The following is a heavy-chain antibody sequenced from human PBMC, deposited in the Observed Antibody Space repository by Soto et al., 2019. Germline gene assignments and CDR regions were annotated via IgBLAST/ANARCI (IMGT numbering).Heavy chain of an antibody. V-gene: IGHV3-33*01. CDR2: IWYDGSNK. CDR1: GFTFSTYG. J-gene: IGHJ3*02. CDR3: ARDYSWKAAFDI. D-gene: IGHD1-1*01. Sequence: PGGSLRLSCAASGFTFSTYGMHWVRQAPGKGLEWVAVIWYDGSNKFYADSVKGRFTISRDNSNNTLYLQMNSPRAEDTGVYYCARDYSWKAAFDIWGQGTMVTVSS.